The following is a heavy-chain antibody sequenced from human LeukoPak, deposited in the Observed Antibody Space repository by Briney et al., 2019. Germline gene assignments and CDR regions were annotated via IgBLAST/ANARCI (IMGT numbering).Heavy chain of an antibody. CDR2: IYYSGST. Sequence: PSETLSLTCTVSGGSISSSSYYWGWIRQPPGTGLEWIGSIYYSGSTYYNPSLKSRVTISVDTSKNQFSLKLSSVTAADTAVYYCARYSGSYPFDYWGQGTLVTVSS. D-gene: IGHD1-26*01. CDR3: ARYSGSYPFDY. V-gene: IGHV4-39*01. J-gene: IGHJ4*02. CDR1: GGSISSSSYY.